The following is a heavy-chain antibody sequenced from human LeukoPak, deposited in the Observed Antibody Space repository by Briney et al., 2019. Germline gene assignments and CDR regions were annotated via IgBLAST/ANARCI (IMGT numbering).Heavy chain of an antibody. Sequence: SETLSLTCTVSGGSISSYYWSWIRQPPGKGLEWIGYIYYSGSTNYNPSLKSRVTISVDTSKNQFSLKLSSVTAADTAVYYCARRGLSWPNQGFDYWGQGTLVTVSS. CDR2: IYYSGST. CDR3: ARRGLSWPNQGFDY. CDR1: GGSISSYY. J-gene: IGHJ4*02. V-gene: IGHV4-59*01. D-gene: IGHD1-14*01.